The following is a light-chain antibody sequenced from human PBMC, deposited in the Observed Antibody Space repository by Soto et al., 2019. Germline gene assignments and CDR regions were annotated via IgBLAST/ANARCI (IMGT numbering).Light chain of an antibody. CDR2: DAS. V-gene: IGKV3-11*01. CDR3: QRYNNWPLT. Sequence: IVLTQSPATLSLSPWERATLSCRASQSVSSYLAWYQQKPGQAPRLLIYDASNRATGIPARFSGSGSGTDFTLTISSLEPEDFAIYYCQRYNNWPLTFGGGTKWIS. J-gene: IGKJ4*01. CDR1: QSVSSY.